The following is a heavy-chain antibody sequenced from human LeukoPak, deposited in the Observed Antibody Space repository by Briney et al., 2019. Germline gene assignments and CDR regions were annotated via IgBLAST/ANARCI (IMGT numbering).Heavy chain of an antibody. J-gene: IGHJ4*02. CDR3: AREEVVVAAKGGDFDY. Sequence: SETLSLTCTVSGGSITNYYWGWIRQPPGKGLEWIGSIYYSGSTYYNPSLKSRVTISVDTSKNQFSLKLSSVTAADTAVYYCAREEVVVAAKGGDFDYWGQGTLVTVSS. CDR1: GGSITNYY. V-gene: IGHV4-39*07. D-gene: IGHD2-15*01. CDR2: IYYSGST.